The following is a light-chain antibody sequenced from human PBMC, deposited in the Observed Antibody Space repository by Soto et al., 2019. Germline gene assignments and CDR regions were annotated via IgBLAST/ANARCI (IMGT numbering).Light chain of an antibody. J-gene: IGKJ1*01. Sequence: DIQMTQSPSTLSASVGDRVTITCRASQSISSWLPWYQQKPGKAPKILIYKASSLESGVPSRFSGSGSGTEFTLTISSLQPDDFATYYCQQYNSYSRTFGQGTKVEIK. CDR1: QSISSW. CDR2: KAS. CDR3: QQYNSYSRT. V-gene: IGKV1-5*03.